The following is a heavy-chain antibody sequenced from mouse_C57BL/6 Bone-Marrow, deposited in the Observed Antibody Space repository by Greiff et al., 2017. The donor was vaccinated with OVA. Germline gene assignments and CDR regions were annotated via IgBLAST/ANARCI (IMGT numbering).Heavy chain of an antibody. D-gene: IGHD2-10*01. CDR2: ISYDGSN. CDR3: AREPYYEAY. V-gene: IGHV3-6*01. J-gene: IGHJ3*01. Sequence: DVKLQESGPGLVKPSQSLSLTCSVTGYSITSGYYWNWIRQFPGNKLEWMGYISYDGSNNYNPSLKNRISITRDTSKNQFFLKLNSVTTEDTATYYCAREPYYEAYWGQGTLVTVSA. CDR1: GYSITSGYY.